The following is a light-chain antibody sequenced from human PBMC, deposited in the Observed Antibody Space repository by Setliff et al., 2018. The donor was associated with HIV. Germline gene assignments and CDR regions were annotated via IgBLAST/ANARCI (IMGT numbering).Light chain of an antibody. V-gene: IGLV2-14*01. Sequence: QSVLTQPASLSGSPGQSITISCTGSSSDVGGYDYVSWYQQHPGKAPKLLIYEVTNRPAGVSNRFSGSKSGNTASLTISGLQAEDEADYYCSSYTFTSGLDFGGGTKVTVL. CDR2: EVT. CDR3: SSYTFTSGLD. J-gene: IGLJ2*01. CDR1: SSDVGGYDY.